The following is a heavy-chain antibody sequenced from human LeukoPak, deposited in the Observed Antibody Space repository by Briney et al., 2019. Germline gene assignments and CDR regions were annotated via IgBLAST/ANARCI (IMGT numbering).Heavy chain of an antibody. CDR2: ISSSSSYT. D-gene: IGHD5-12*01. V-gene: IGHV3-11*06. CDR1: GFTFSDYY. J-gene: IGHJ3*02. Sequence: GGSLGLSCAASGFTFSDYYMSWIRQAPGKGLEWVSYISSSSSYTNYADSVKGRFTISRDNAKNSLYLQMNSLRAEDTAVYYCARDKSGYDAFDIWGQGTMVTVSS. CDR3: ARDKSGYDAFDI.